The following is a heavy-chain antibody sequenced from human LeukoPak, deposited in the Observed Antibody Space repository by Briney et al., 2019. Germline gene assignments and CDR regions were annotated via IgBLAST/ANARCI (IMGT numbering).Heavy chain of an antibody. CDR3: VRDIGSYPPEK. D-gene: IGHD1-26*01. Sequence: GGSLRLSCAASGFSVSSTYMSWVRQAPGKVLEWVSLMYSHGLTSYGDSVRGRFTISRDTSKNTLHLQMNSLRAEDTAIYYCVRDIGSYPPEKWGQGTLVTVSS. J-gene: IGHJ4*02. V-gene: IGHV3-53*01. CDR1: GFSVSSTY. CDR2: MYSHGLT.